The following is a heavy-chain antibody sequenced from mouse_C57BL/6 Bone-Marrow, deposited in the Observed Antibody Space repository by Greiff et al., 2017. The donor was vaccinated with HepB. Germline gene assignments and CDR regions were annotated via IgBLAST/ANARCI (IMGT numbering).Heavy chain of an antibody. CDR3: ARVYDGYYEYFDV. V-gene: IGHV1-75*01. Sequence: QVHVKQSGPELVKPGASVKISCKASGYTFTDYYINWVKQRPGQGLEWIGWIFPGSGSTYYNEKFKGKATLTVDKSSSTAYMLLSSLTSEDSAVYFCARVYDGYYEYFDVWGTGTTVTVSS. CDR2: IFPGSGST. D-gene: IGHD2-3*01. CDR1: GYTFTDYY. J-gene: IGHJ1*03.